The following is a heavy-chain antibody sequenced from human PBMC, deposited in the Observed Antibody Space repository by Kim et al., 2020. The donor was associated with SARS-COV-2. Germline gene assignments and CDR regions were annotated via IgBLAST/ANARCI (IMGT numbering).Heavy chain of an antibody. D-gene: IGHD1-1*01. J-gene: IGHJ4*02. CDR3: ARDSSGIPKLEPPR. Sequence: VDSVKGRFTLSRDNSKNTLYLQMNSLRAEDTAVYYCARDSSGIPKLEPPRWGQGTLVTVSS. V-gene: IGHV3-30*01.